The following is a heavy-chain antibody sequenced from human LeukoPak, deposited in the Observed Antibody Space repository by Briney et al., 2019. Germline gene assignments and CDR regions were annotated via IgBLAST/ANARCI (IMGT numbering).Heavy chain of an antibody. D-gene: IGHD2-2*01. V-gene: IGHV5-51*01. CDR2: IYPGDSDT. CDR1: GYSFTSYW. CDR3: ARGYCSSTSCSAPPYYYYMDV. Sequence: GESLKISCKGSGYSFTSYWIGWVRQMPGKGLEWMGIIYPGDSDTRYSPSFQGQVTISADKSISTAYLQWSSLKASDTAMYYCARGYCSSTSCSAPPYYYYMDVWGKGTTVTVSS. J-gene: IGHJ6*03.